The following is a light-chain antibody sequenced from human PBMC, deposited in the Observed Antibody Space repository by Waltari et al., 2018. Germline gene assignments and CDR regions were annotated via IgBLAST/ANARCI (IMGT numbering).Light chain of an antibody. J-gene: IGKJ4*01. V-gene: IGKV4-1*01. CDR3: QHYHSCPLT. CDR2: WAS. Sequence: DIVMTQSPDSLAVSLGERATIHCKSGQNLLYSYNNKNYMAWYQQKPRQPPKLLISWASTRECGVPDRFTGSGSGTDFTLTISRLQAEDLAVYYSQHYHSCPLTFGGGTKVEI. CDR1: QNLLYSYNNKNY.